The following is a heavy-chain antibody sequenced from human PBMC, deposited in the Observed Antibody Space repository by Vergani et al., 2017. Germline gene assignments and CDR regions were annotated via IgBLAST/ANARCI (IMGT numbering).Heavy chain of an antibody. CDR3: ARDLSSGSYYYYGMDV. CDR1: GFTFSTYS. Sequence: EVQLVESGGGLVKPGGSLRPSCAASGFTFSTYSMNWVRQAPGKGLEWVSSMSSSSSYIYYADSVKGRFTISRDNAKNSLYLQMNSLTAEDTAVYYCARDLSSGSYYYYGMDVWGQGTTVTVSS. V-gene: IGHV3-21*01. D-gene: IGHD6-19*01. CDR2: MSSSSSYI. J-gene: IGHJ6*02.